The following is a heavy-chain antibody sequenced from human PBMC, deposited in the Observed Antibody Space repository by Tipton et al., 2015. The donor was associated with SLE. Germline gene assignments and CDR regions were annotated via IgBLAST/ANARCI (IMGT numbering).Heavy chain of an antibody. Sequence: QSGPEVKKPGESLKISCKASGYAFIRQWIGWVRQLPGKGLEWMGIIYPGDYDTRYSPSFHGQVTISADRSIDTAYLQWSSLEASDTAMYYCAKGGNYYDSWGQGTLVTVSS. D-gene: IGHD1-26*01. V-gene: IGHV5-51*01. CDR2: IYPGDYDT. CDR3: AKGGNYYDS. CDR1: GYAFIRQW. J-gene: IGHJ5*01.